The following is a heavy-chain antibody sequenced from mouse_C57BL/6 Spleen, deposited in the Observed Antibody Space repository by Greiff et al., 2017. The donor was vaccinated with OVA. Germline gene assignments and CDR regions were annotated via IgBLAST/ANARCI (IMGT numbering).Heavy chain of an antibody. J-gene: IGHJ2*01. CDR2: IDPETGGT. CDR3: TRDPYGSSYDYFDY. V-gene: IGHV1-15*01. CDR1: GYTFTDYE. Sequence: VQLQQSGAELVRPGASVTLSCKASGYTFTDYEMHWVKQTPVHGLEWIGAIDPETGGTAYNQKFKGKAILTADKSSSTAYMELRSLTSEDSAVYYCTRDPYGSSYDYFDYWGQGTTLTVSS. D-gene: IGHD1-1*01.